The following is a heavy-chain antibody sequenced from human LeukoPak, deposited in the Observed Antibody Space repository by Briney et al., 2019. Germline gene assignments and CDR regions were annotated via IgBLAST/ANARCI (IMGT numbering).Heavy chain of an antibody. V-gene: IGHV3-30*19. J-gene: IGHJ4*02. CDR2: ISCDGSNK. D-gene: IGHD6-19*01. CDR1: GFTFSSYG. Sequence: GGSLRLSCAASGFTFSSYGMRWVRQAPGKGLEWVALISCDGSNKYYADSVKGRFTISRDNSKNTLYVQMNSLRAEDTAVYYCATQVGSGWNLHDWGQGTLVTVSS. CDR3: ATQVGSGWNLHD.